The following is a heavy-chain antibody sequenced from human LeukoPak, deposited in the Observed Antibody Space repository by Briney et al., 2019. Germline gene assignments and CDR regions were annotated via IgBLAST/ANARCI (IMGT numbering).Heavy chain of an antibody. J-gene: IGHJ3*02. Sequence: SVKVSCKASGGTFSSYTISWVRQAPGQGLEWMGRIIPILGIANYAQKFQGRVTITADKSTGTAYMDLSSLRSEDTAVYYCARGLMADAFDIWGQGTMVTVSS. CDR1: GGTFSSYT. CDR2: IIPILGIA. D-gene: IGHD2-8*01. V-gene: IGHV1-69*02. CDR3: ARGLMADAFDI.